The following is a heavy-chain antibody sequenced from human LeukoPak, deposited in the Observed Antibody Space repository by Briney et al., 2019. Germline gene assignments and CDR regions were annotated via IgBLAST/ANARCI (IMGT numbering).Heavy chain of an antibody. CDR1: GGSFSSDY. CDR3: ATRSFRWRVYDY. Sequence: PSETLSHTCAVYGGSFSSDYLTWIRQPPGKGLEWIGEVNHSGSTNYNPSLKSRVTISVDTSKNQFSLKLNSVTAADTAVYYCATRSFRWRVYDYWGQGTPVTVSS. V-gene: IGHV4-34*01. J-gene: IGHJ4*02. D-gene: IGHD3-16*02. CDR2: VNHSGST.